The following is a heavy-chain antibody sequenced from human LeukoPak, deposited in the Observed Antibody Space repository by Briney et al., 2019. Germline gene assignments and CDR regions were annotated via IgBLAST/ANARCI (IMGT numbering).Heavy chain of an antibody. V-gene: IGHV5-10-1*01. Sequence: GESLKISCRGSGYSFSSYWIIWVRQMPGKGLEWMGRIDPSDSNVVYSPSFQGHVTISADRSDSTAYLQWSSLKASDTAMYYCARRGGVANIEYWGQGTLVTVSS. CDR2: IDPSDSNV. D-gene: IGHD2-15*01. CDR3: ARRGGVANIEY. CDR1: GYSFSSYW. J-gene: IGHJ4*02.